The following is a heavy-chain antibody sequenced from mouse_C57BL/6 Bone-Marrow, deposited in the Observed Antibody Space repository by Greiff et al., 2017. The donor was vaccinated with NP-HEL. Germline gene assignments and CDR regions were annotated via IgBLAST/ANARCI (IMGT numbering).Heavy chain of an antibody. D-gene: IGHD2-1*01. CDR3: ATYGNYGYFDY. J-gene: IGHJ2*01. Sequence: QVQLQQSGPELVKPGASVKISCKASGYAFSSSWMNWVKQRPGKGLEWIGRIYPGDGDTNYNGKFKGQATLTADKSSSTAYLQLSSLTSEDSAVYFCATYGNYGYFDYGGQGTTLTVSA. CDR1: GYAFSSSW. V-gene: IGHV1-82*01. CDR2: IYPGDGDT.